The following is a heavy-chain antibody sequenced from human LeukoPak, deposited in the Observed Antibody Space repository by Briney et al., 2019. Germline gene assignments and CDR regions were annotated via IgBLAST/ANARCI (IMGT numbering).Heavy chain of an antibody. D-gene: IGHD1-7*01. V-gene: IGHV3-53*05. Sequence: HPGGSLRLSCAASGFTVSSNYMSWVRQAPGKGLEWVSVIYSGGSTYYADSVKGRFTISRDNSKNTLYPQMHSLRTEDTAVYYCAGALELELFDYWGQGTLVTVSS. J-gene: IGHJ4*02. CDR1: GFTVSSNY. CDR3: AGALELELFDY. CDR2: IYSGGST.